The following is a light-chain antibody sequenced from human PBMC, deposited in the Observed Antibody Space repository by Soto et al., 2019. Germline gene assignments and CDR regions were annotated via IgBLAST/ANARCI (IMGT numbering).Light chain of an antibody. J-gene: IGLJ1*01. CDR1: SSNIGAGYD. Sequence: QSVLTQPPSVSGAPGQRVTISCTGRSSNIGAGYDVHWYQQLPGTAPKLLIYGNSNRPSGVPYRFSGSKSGTSASLAITGLQAEDEADYYCQSYDSSLSGYVFGTGTNLTVL. CDR2: GNS. CDR3: QSYDSSLSGYV. V-gene: IGLV1-40*01.